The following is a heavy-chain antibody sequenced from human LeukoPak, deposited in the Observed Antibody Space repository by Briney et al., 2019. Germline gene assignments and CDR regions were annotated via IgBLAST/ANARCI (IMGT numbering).Heavy chain of an antibody. V-gene: IGHV3-53*01. J-gene: IGHJ4*02. CDR3: GRERDYDTYIDY. CDR2: IYTGDVT. CDR1: GFRVSSNH. Sequence: PGGSLRLSCAVSGFRVSSNHMTWVRQAPGKGLEWVSLIYTGDVTYYADSVKGRFTISTDNSKNILYLQMDSLTAEDTALYYCGRERDYDTYIDYWGQGTLVTVSS. D-gene: IGHD3-22*01.